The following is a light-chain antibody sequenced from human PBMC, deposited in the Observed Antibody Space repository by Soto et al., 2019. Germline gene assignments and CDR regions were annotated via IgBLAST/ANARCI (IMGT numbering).Light chain of an antibody. CDR2: KAS. CDR1: QSISSW. Sequence: GDRVTLTCRASQSISSWLAWYLQKPGKAPQLLIYKASNLQDGVPSRFSGSGSGTEFTLTISSLQPDDFATYYCQQYSSYSSYTFGQGTKLEIK. J-gene: IGKJ2*01. CDR3: QQYSSYSSYT. V-gene: IGKV1-5*03.